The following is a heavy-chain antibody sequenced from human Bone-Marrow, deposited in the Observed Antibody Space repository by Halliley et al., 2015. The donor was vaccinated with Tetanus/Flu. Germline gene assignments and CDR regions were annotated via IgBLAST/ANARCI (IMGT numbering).Heavy chain of an antibody. J-gene: IGHJ4*02. CDR3: AALIAASHFTDY. CDR1: GYSFTTYW. V-gene: IGHV5-51*01. Sequence: VQLVQSGAELRRPGESLKISCKGSGYSFTTYWIGWVRQVPGKGLELMGLIYPGDSDTRYSPSFQGRVIISADESVSTAYLQWNTLEASDTAMYYCAALIAASHFTDYWGQGTLVTVSS. CDR2: IYPGDSDT. D-gene: IGHD6-13*01.